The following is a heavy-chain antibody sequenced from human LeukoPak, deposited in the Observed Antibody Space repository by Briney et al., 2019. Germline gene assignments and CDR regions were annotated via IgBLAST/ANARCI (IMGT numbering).Heavy chain of an antibody. CDR2: ISSNGGST. J-gene: IGHJ4*02. Sequence: GGSRRLPRSPSGFTFRPYAMYWVGQAPGKGWEYVSGISSNGGSTYYADSVKGRFTIPRDNSKNTLYLQMSSLRAEDTAVYYCVKITSSSGGDYWGQGTLVTVSS. D-gene: IGHD6-19*01. V-gene: IGHV3-64D*09. CDR3: VKITSSSGGDY. CDR1: GFTFRPYA.